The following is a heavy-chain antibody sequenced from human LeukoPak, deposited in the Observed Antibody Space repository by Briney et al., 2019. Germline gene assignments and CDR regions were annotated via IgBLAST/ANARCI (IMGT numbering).Heavy chain of an antibody. CDR1: GGSISSYY. CDR3: ARHPPGIAVASHFDY. Sequence: PSETLSLTCTVSGGSISSYYWSWIRQPAGKGLEWIGRIYTSGSTNYNPSLKSRVTMSVDTSKNQFSLKLSSVTAADTAVYYCARHPPGIAVASHFDYWGQGTLVTVSS. D-gene: IGHD6-19*01. J-gene: IGHJ4*02. V-gene: IGHV4-4*07. CDR2: IYTSGST.